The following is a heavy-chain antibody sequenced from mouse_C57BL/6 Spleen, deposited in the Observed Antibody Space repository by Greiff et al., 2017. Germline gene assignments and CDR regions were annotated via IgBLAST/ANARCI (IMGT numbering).Heavy chain of an antibody. CDR1: GYTFTGYW. Sequence: VQLQQSGAELMKPGASVKLSCKATGYTFTGYWIEWVKQRPGPGLEWIGEILPGGGSTNYNEKFKGKATFTADTSSNTAYLQLSSLTTEDSAIYYCARGGLRQGGFGYWGQGTTLTVSS. D-gene: IGHD2-4*01. J-gene: IGHJ2*01. CDR3: ARGGLRQGGFGY. CDR2: ILPGGGST. V-gene: IGHV1-9*01.